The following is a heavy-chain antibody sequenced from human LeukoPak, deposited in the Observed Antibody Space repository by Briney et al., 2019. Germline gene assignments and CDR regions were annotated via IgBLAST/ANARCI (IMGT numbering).Heavy chain of an antibody. CDR1: GSIFNNYA. CDR2: ITDSGGDT. CDR3: AKGSQSSRPYYFDF. J-gene: IGHJ4*02. V-gene: IGHV3-23*01. Sequence: GSLRLSCAASGSIFNNYAMSLVRPAPGKGLEWISAITDSGGDTYHADSVKGRFTISRDNSKNTLYLQMNSLRVDDSAVYHCAKGSQSSRPYYFDFWGPGTLVTVSS. D-gene: IGHD3-10*01.